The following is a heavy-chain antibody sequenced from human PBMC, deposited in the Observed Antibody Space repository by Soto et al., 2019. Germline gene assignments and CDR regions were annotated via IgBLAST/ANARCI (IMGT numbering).Heavy chain of an antibody. CDR2: IYSGETT. Sequence: EVQLVESGGGLIHPGGSLRLSCAASGFNVNSDYMNWVRQTPGKGLEWVASIYSGETTYYADSVRGRFTISSDKSKNTLYFQLSSLIIEDTAVYYCTRDGRGLGRLSLFEYWGQGVLVTVSS. CDR1: GFNVNSDY. V-gene: IGHV3-53*01. D-gene: IGHD2-21*02. J-gene: IGHJ4*02. CDR3: TRDGRGLGRLSLFEY.